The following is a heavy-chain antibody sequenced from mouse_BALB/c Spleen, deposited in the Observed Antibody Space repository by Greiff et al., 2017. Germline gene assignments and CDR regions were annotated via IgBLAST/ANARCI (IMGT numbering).Heavy chain of an antibody. Sequence: VQVVESGPGLVAPSQSLSITCTVSGFSLTGYGVNWVRQPPGKGLEWLGMIWGDGSTDYNSALKSRLSISKDSSKSQVFLKMNSLQANDTAIYYCALDDGYYYAMDYWGQGTSVTVSS. CDR2: IWGDGST. D-gene: IGHD2-3*01. V-gene: IGHV2-6-7*01. CDR1: GFSLTGYG. J-gene: IGHJ4*01. CDR3: ALDDGYYYAMDY.